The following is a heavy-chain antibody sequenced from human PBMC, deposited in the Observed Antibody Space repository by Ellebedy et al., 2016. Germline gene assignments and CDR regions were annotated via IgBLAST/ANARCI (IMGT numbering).Heavy chain of an antibody. Sequence: GGSLRLSCAASGFTFSRSGMHWVRQAPGKGREGVAIIWLDGSKEYYADSVKGRFTISRDNSKNTLYMQMNSLRAEDTAVYYCARDKNTGYIDYWGQGALVTVSS. D-gene: IGHD2-8*02. CDR2: IWLDGSKE. CDR3: ARDKNTGYIDY. V-gene: IGHV3-33*01. J-gene: IGHJ4*02. CDR1: GFTFSRSG.